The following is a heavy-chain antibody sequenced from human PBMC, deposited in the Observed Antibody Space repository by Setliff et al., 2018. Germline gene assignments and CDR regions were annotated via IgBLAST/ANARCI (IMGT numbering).Heavy chain of an antibody. Sequence: ASVKVSCKASGYRFSNYGINWVRQAPGQGLEWMGWISAHNDNTNFAQKFQGRVTLTTDTSTSTAYMELRSLTSDDTAVYYCARGPLDFVVVPAAAKFDSWGQGTLVTVSS. CDR3: ARGPLDFVVVPAAAKFDS. J-gene: IGHJ4*02. D-gene: IGHD2-2*01. V-gene: IGHV1-18*01. CDR2: ISAHNDNT. CDR1: GYRFSNYG.